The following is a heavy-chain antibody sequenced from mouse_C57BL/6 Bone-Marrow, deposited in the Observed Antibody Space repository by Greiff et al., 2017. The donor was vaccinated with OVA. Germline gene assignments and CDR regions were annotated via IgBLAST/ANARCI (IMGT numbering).Heavy chain of an antibody. CDR2: ISDGGSYT. D-gene: IGHD1-1*01. CDR1: GFTFSSYA. J-gene: IGHJ4*01. V-gene: IGHV5-4*01. Sequence: EVQRVESGGGLVKPGGSLKLSCAASGFTFSSYAMSWVRQTPEKRLEWVATISDGGSYTYYPDNVKGRFTISRDNAKNNLYLQMSHLKSEDTAMYYCARGGGDYYGSSYAMDYWGQGTSVTVSS. CDR3: ARGGGDYYGSSYAMDY.